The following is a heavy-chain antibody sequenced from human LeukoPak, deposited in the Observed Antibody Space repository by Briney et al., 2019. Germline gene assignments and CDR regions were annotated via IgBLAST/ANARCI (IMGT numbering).Heavy chain of an antibody. D-gene: IGHD2-2*01. V-gene: IGHV4-39*01. J-gene: IGHJ5*02. CDR2: IYYSGST. CDR3: ARSVRADSTRGWFDP. CDR1: RGSMSSSYYY. Sequence: SETLSLTCTVSRGSMSSSYYYWAWIRQPPGKGLEWIGSIYYSGSTYYNSSLKSRASISVDTSKNQFSLKLSSVTAADTALYYCARSVRADSTRGWFDPWGQGTLVTVSS.